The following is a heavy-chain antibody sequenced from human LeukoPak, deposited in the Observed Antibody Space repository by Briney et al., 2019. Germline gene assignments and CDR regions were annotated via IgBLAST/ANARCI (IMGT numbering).Heavy chain of an antibody. CDR2: ISGTSSYI. CDR3: ARGTLLTPFDY. CDR1: GFTFSSYS. J-gene: IGHJ4*02. V-gene: IGHV3-21*01. D-gene: IGHD3-9*01. Sequence: AGGSLRLSCAASGFTFSSYSMNWVRQAPGKGLEWVSSISGTSSYIYYADSVKGRFTISRDNAKNSLFLQMNSLRAEDTAVYYCARGTLLTPFDYWGQGTLVTVSS.